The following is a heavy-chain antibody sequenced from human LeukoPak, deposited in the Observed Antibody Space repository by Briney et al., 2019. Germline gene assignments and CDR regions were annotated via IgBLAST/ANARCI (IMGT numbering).Heavy chain of an antibody. CDR3: ARDQVLRYFDWTQFYYYYGMDV. CDR1: GYTFTSYG. CDR2: ISAYNGNT. Sequence: ASAKVSCKASGYTFTSYGISWVRQAPGQGLEWMGWISAYNGNTNYAQKLQGRVTMTTDTSTSTAYMELRSLRSDDTAVYYCARDQVLRYFDWTQFYYYYGMDVWGQGTTVTVSS. J-gene: IGHJ6*02. V-gene: IGHV1-18*01. D-gene: IGHD3-9*01.